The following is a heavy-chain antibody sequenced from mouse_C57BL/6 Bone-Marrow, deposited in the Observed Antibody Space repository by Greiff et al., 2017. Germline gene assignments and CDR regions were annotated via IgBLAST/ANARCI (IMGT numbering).Heavy chain of an antibody. J-gene: IGHJ3*01. CDR2: ISSGGSYT. CDR3: ARFAY. V-gene: IGHV5-6*01. CDR1: GFTFSSYG. Sequence: EVQLVESGGDLVKPGGSLKLSCAASGFTFSSYGMSWVRQTPDKRLEWVATISSGGSYTSYPASVKGRFTISRDNAKNALYLQMSSLKSEDTAMYYCARFAYWGQGTLVTVSA.